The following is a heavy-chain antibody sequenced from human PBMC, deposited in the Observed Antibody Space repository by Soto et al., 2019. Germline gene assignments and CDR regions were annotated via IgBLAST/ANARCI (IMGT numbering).Heavy chain of an antibody. J-gene: IGHJ6*02. D-gene: IGHD6-13*01. CDR1: GGSISSYY. Sequence: SETLSLTCTVSGGSISSYYWSWIRQPPGKGLEWIGYIYYSGSTNYNPSLKSRVTISVDTSKNQFSLKLSSVTAADTAVYYCAGAVPWGIAAHYYYYYGMDVWGQGTTVTVSS. CDR3: AGAVPWGIAAHYYYYYGMDV. CDR2: IYYSGST. V-gene: IGHV4-59*01.